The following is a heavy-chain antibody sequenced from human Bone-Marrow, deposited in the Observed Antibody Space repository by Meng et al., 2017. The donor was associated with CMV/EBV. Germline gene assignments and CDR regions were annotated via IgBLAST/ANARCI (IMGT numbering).Heavy chain of an antibody. J-gene: IGHJ4*02. CDR2: INHSGST. Sequence: SETLSLTCAVYGGSFSGYYWSWIRQPPGKGLEWIGEINHSGSTNYNPSLKSRVTISVDTSKNQFSLKLSSVTAADTAVYYCASGPQWLAPVDYWGQGTLVTVSS. CDR3: ASGPQWLAPVDY. CDR1: GGSFSGYY. V-gene: IGHV4-34*01. D-gene: IGHD6-19*01.